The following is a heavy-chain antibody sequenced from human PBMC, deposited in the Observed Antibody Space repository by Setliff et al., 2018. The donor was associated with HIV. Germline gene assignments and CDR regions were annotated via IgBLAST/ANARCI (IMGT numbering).Heavy chain of an antibody. D-gene: IGHD3-22*01. CDR2: IYYSGST. V-gene: IGHV4-59*11. J-gene: IGHJ3*02. CDR3: ARGRPFPYDSSGYGFNAFDI. Sequence: PSETLSLTCTVSGDFFSSHYWTWIRQPPGKGLELIGYIYYSGSTNYNPSLKSRVTISVDTSKNQFSLKLSSVTAEDTAVYYCARGRPFPYDSSGYGFNAFDIWGQGTMVTVSS. CDR1: GDFFSSHY.